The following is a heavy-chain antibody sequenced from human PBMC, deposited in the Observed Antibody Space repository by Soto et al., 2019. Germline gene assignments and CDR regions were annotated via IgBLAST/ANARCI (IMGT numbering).Heavy chain of an antibody. J-gene: IGHJ5*02. D-gene: IGHD5-12*01. Sequence: SETLSLTCTVSGGSISSYYWSWIRQPPGKGLEWIGYIYYSGSTNYNPSLKSRVTISVDTSKNQFSLKLSSVTAADTAVYYCAREVDPHLGDWLDPWGQGTLVTVSS. CDR1: GGSISSYY. CDR3: AREVDPHLGDWLDP. V-gene: IGHV4-59*01. CDR2: IYYSGST.